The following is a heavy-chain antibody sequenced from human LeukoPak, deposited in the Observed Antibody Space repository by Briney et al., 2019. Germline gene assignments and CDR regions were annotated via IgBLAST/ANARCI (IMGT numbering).Heavy chain of an antibody. CDR1: GYTFTSYD. V-gene: IGHV1-8*01. J-gene: IGHJ6*02. CDR3: ARGGVVVVPAASRSLYYYYGMDV. CDR2: MNPNSGNT. D-gene: IGHD2-2*01. Sequence: ASVKVSYKASGYTFTSYDINWVRQATGQGLEWMGWMNPNSGNTGYAQKFQGRVTMTRNTSISTAYMELSSLGSEDTAVYYCARGGVVVVPAASRSLYYYYGMDVWGQGTTVTVSS.